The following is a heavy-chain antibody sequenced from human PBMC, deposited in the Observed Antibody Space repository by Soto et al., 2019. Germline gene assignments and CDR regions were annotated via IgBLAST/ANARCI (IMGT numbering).Heavy chain of an antibody. V-gene: IGHV1-8*01. D-gene: IGHD4-17*01. CDR1: GYTFTSHD. CDR3: ARCDYGVYARFDY. J-gene: IGHJ4*02. Sequence: QVQLVQSGAEVKKSGASVKVSCKASGYTFTSHDINWVRQATGQRLEWMGWMNPNRGNTGYAQKFQGRVTMTRNTSIGTVEMELSSLRSEDTAVYYCARCDYGVYARFDYRGQGTLVTVSS. CDR2: MNPNRGNT.